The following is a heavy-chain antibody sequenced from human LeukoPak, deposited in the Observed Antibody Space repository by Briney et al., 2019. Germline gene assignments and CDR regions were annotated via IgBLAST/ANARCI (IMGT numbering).Heavy chain of an antibody. CDR3: ARDLSGIAVAGMFFPYYYYYMDV. Sequence: DPSETLSLTCTVSGGSISSYYWSWIRQPPGKGLEWIGYIYYSGSTNYNPSLKSRVTISVDTSKNQFSLKLSSVTAADTAVYYCARDLSGIAVAGMFFPYYYYYMDVWGKGTTVTVSS. J-gene: IGHJ6*03. V-gene: IGHV4-59*01. D-gene: IGHD6-19*01. CDR1: GGSISSYY. CDR2: IYYSGST.